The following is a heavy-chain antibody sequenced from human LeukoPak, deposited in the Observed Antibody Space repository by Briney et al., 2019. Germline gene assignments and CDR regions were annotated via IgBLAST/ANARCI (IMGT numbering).Heavy chain of an antibody. J-gene: IGHJ4*02. CDR1: GSTFSSYA. CDR2: ISYDGSNK. D-gene: IGHD3-16*01. CDR3: ARGGDY. V-gene: IGHV3-30*04. Sequence: PGGSLRLSCAASGSTFSSYAMHWVRQAPGKGLEWVAVISYDGSNKYYADSVKGRFTISRDNSKNTLYLQMNSLRAEDTAVYYCARGGDYWGQGTLVTVSS.